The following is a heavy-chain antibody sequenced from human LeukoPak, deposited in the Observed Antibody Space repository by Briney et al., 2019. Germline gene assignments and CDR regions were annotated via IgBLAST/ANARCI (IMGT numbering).Heavy chain of an antibody. D-gene: IGHD2-15*01. V-gene: IGHV3-73*01. CDR2: IRSKTNSYAT. CDR3: TRHNGDYCSGGSCYWNGVDY. J-gene: IGHJ4*02. Sequence: GGSLRLSCAASGFTFSGSAMHWVRPASGKGLEWVGRIRSKTNSYATAYAASVKGRFIISRDDSKNTAYLQMNSLKTEDTAVYYCTRHNGDYCSGGSCYWNGVDYWGQGTLVTVSS. CDR1: GFTFSGSA.